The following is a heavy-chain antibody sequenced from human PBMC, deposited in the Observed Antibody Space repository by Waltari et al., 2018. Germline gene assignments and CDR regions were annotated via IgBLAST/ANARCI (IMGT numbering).Heavy chain of an antibody. CDR2: ISGSGGST. Sequence: EVQLLESGGGLVQPGGSLRLSCAASGFTFSSHAMSWVRQAPGKGLEWVSAISGSGGSTYYADSVKGRFTISRDNSKNTLYLQMNSLRAEDTAVYYCAKDVTGTTVTGYFDYWGQGTLVTVSS. CDR3: AKDVTGTTVTGYFDY. J-gene: IGHJ4*02. D-gene: IGHD1-7*01. V-gene: IGHV3-23*01. CDR1: GFTFSSHA.